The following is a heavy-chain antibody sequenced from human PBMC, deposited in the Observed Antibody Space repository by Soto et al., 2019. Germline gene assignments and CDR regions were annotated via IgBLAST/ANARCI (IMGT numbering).Heavy chain of an antibody. CDR3: ARVRSGSLDY. CDR1: GFTFSSYS. J-gene: IGHJ4*02. Sequence: GGSLRLSCAASGFTFSSYSVNWVRQAPGKGLEWVSDISSSSSTIYYADSVKGRFTISRDNAKNSLYLQMNSLRDEDTAVYYCARVRSGSLDYWGQGTLVTVSS. D-gene: IGHD1-26*01. CDR2: ISSSSSTI. V-gene: IGHV3-48*02.